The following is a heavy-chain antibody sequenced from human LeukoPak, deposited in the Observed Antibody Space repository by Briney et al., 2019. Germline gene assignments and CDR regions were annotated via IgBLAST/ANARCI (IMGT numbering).Heavy chain of an antibody. V-gene: IGHV4-34*01. Sequence: SETLSLTCAVYGGSFSGYYWSWIRQPPGKGLEWIGEINHSGSTNYNPSLKSRVTISVDTSKNQFSLKLSSVTAADTAVYYCAKDGGLLWFGDAPHFDYWGQGTLVTVSS. D-gene: IGHD3-10*01. J-gene: IGHJ4*02. CDR1: GGSFSGYY. CDR2: INHSGST. CDR3: AKDGGLLWFGDAPHFDY.